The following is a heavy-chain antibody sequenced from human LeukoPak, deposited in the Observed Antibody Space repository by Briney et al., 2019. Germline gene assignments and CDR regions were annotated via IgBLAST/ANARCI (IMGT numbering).Heavy chain of an antibody. Sequence: GGPLRLSCEASGFTFSNYGMNWVRQAPGKGLEWVSFTDTSGNYIYYGNSVKGRITISRDNARNLLFVQSNGRRAQDTVGYYCARGRSITLLRGVAMSDGFDIWGQGAMVAVSS. CDR3: ARGRSITLLRGVAMSDGFDI. CDR1: GFTFSNYG. V-gene: IGHV3-21*06. CDR2: TDTSGNYI. D-gene: IGHD3-10*01. J-gene: IGHJ3*02.